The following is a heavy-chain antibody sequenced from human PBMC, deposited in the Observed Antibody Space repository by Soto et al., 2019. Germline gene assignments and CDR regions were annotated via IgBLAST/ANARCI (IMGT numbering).Heavy chain of an antibody. V-gene: IGHV3-23*01. D-gene: IGHD2-21*02. CDR2: VSPNGQGI. J-gene: IGHJ4*02. CDR1: GFTLGRYG. Sequence: GGSLRLSCAASGFTLGRYGMSWVRQAPGKGLEWVSAVSPNGQGIYYADSVRGRFTISRDFSKNTVFLHMDSLRAEDTAVYYCAKDLTVVTQWADYWGQGTLVTVSS. CDR3: AKDLTVVTQWADY.